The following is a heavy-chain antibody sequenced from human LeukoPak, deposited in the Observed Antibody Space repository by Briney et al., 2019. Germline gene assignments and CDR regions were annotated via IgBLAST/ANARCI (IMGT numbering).Heavy chain of an antibody. CDR1: GFTFSSYA. J-gene: IGHJ4*02. CDR3: ARDRGAVAAYFDY. Sequence: GGSLRLSCAASGFTFSSYAMHWVRQAPGKGLEWVAVISYDGSNKYYADSVKGRFTISRDNSKNTLYLQMDSLRAEDTAVYYCARDRGAVAAYFDYWGQGTLVTVSS. D-gene: IGHD6-19*01. CDR2: ISYDGSNK. V-gene: IGHV3-30-3*01.